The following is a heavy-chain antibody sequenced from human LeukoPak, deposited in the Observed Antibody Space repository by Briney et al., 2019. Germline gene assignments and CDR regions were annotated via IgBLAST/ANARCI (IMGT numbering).Heavy chain of an antibody. CDR3: AKGTYHYDSSGPFDY. D-gene: IGHD3-22*01. J-gene: IGHJ4*02. CDR1: GFTFSDYY. V-gene: IGHV3-30*18. CDR2: ISYDGVNK. Sequence: GGSLRLSCAASGFTFSDYYMSWIRQAPGKGLEWVAVISYDGVNKDHTDSVKGRFTISRDNSKNTLYLQMNSLRAEDTAVYYCAKGTYHYDSSGPFDYWGQGTLVTVSS.